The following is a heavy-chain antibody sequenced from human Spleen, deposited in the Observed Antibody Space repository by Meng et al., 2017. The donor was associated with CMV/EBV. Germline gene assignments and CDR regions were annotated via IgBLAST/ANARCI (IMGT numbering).Heavy chain of an antibody. CDR3: TQDPGF. CDR2: IYWNDDK. V-gene: IGHV2-5*01. Sequence: LPLPCPFSGFSLSTSGVGVGWIRQPPGKALEWLALIYWNDDKRYSPSLKSRLTITKDTSKNQVVLTMTNMDPLDTATYYCTQDPGFWGQGTLVTVSS. J-gene: IGHJ4*02. CDR1: GFSLSTSGVG.